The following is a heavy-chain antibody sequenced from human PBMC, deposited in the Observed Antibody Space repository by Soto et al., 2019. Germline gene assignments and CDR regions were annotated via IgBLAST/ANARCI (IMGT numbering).Heavy chain of an antibody. CDR1: GGSIRSYC. D-gene: IGHD3-22*01. CDR2: ICNSGTT. CDR3: AGGGSIVVATRRLMDV. V-gene: IGHV4-59*03. J-gene: IGHJ6*03. Sequence: QVQLQESGPTLVKPSETLSLTCTVSGGSIRSYCWTWIRQPPGEGLEWIGCICNSGTTNYNPSLKSRVAISIDTQKNQFSLQLSSLTVADPAFYCAGGGSIVVATRRLMDVWGKGTTVTVSS.